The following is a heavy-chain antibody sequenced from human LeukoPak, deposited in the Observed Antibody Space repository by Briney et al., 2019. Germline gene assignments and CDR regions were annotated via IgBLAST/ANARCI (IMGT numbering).Heavy chain of an antibody. V-gene: IGHV3-21*01. Sequence: GGSLRLSCVASGFTFSGYSMNWVRQAPGKGLEWVSSIDKSGSYTYYADSMKGRFTISRDNAKNSLFLQMNSLRVEDTAVFYCARRYCSSTNCYAFDSWGQGTLVTVSP. D-gene: IGHD2-2*01. CDR2: IDKSGSYT. CDR3: ARRYCSSTNCYAFDS. J-gene: IGHJ4*02. CDR1: GFTFSGYS.